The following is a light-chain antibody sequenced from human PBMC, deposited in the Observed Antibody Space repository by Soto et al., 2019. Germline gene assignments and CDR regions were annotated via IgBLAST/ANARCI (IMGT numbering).Light chain of an antibody. J-gene: IGKJ1*01. CDR3: HQRQRWPRT. CDR1: QSVSSN. Sequence: EIVMTQSPATLSVSPGERAPLSCRASQSVSSNLAWYPQKPGQAPRLLIYDASNRAAGIPARFSGSGSGTDFTLTITSLEPEDFAFYYCHQRQRWPRTFGQGTKVDIK. V-gene: IGKV3-11*01. CDR2: DAS.